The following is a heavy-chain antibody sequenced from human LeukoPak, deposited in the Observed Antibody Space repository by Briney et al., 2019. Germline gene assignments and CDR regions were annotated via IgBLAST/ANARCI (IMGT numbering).Heavy chain of an antibody. V-gene: IGHV4-59*08. CDR2: IYYSGST. CDR3: ARSSMSGWYYFDY. J-gene: IGHJ4*02. D-gene: IGHD6-19*01. Sequence: SETLSLTCTVSGDSITGFYWNWIRQPPGKGLEWIGYIYYSGSTNYNPSLKSRVTISVDTSKNQFSLKLSSVTAADTAVYYCARSSMSGWYYFDYWGQGTLVTVSS. CDR1: GDSITGFY.